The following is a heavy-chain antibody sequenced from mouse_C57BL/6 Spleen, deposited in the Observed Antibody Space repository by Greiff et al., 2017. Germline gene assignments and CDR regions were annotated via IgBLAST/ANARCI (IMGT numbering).Heavy chain of an antibody. J-gene: IGHJ4*01. CDR2: INPSTGGT. CDR1: GYSFTGYY. V-gene: IGHV1-42*01. Sequence: VQLKESGPELVKPGASVKISCKASGYSFTGYYMNWVKQSPEKSLEWIGEINPSTGGTTYNQKFKAKATLTVDKSSSTAYMQLKSLTSEDSAVYYCARNDYDGAMDYWGQGTSVTVSS. D-gene: IGHD2-4*01. CDR3: ARNDYDGAMDY.